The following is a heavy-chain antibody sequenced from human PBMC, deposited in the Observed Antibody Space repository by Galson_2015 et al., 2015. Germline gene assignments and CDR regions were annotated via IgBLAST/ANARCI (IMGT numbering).Heavy chain of an antibody. V-gene: IGHV3-74*01. CDR2: INSDGSST. D-gene: IGHD2-15*01. J-gene: IGHJ4*02. CDR1: GFTFSSYW. Sequence: SLRLSCAAPGFTFSSYWMHWVRQAPGKGLVWVSRINSDGSSTSYADSVKGRFTISRDNAKNTLYLQMNSLRAEDTAVYYCARVGYCSGGSCYEFDYWGQGTLVTVFS. CDR3: ARVGYCSGGSCYEFDY.